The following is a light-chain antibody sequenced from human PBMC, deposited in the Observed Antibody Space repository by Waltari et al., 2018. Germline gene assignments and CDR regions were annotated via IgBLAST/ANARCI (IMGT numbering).Light chain of an antibody. CDR2: YAN. CDR1: ESVGTD. Sequence: EIVMTQSPATLSVSPGERATLSCTASESVGTDVAWYRHKPGQPPRLLIYYANARATGVPARISGSGSGTDFTLTISSLEPEDFAFYYCQQSRQWPRRTFGQGTKLEI. V-gene: IGKV3D-15*01. J-gene: IGKJ2*01. CDR3: QQSRQWPRRT.